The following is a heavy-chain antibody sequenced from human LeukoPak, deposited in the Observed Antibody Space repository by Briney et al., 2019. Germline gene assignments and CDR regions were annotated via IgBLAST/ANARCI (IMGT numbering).Heavy chain of an antibody. CDR1: GGTFSSYA. CDR3: AREYYDSSGYPSDY. V-gene: IGHV1-69*04. D-gene: IGHD3-22*01. J-gene: IGHJ4*02. CDR2: IIPILGIA. Sequence: GASVKVSCKASGGTFSSYAISWVRQAPGQGLEWMERIIPILGIANYAQKFQGRVTITADKSTSTAYMELSSLRSEDTAVYYCAREYYDSSGYPSDYWGQGTLVTVSS.